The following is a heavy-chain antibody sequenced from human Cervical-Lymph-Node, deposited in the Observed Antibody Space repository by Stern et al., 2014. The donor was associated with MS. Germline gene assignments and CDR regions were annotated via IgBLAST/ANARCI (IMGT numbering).Heavy chain of an antibody. Sequence: QVQLVQSGAEVKNPGSSVKVACMASGGTFSDYGVSWVRQAPGQGLDWMWGSITICGTTHYAQKFQGRVAITADNSMSTVYMELTGLTSADTAVYYCARDNDDNGMDVWGQGTTVTVSS. V-gene: IGHV1-69*06. D-gene: IGHD1-1*01. CDR3: ARDNDDNGMDV. CDR1: GGTFSDYG. J-gene: IGHJ6*02. CDR2: SITICGTT.